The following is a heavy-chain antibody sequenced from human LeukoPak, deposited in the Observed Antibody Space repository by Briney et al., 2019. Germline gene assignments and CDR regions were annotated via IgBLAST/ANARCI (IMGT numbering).Heavy chain of an antibody. D-gene: IGHD3-22*01. J-gene: IGHJ4*02. CDR1: GYTFTSYY. CDR2: INPSGGST. Sequence: ASVKVSCKXSGYTFTSYYMHWVRQAPGQGLEWMGIINPSGGSTSYAQKFQGRVTMTRDTSTSTVYMELSSLRSEDTAVYYCARDWVHPYYYDSSGYNPFDYWGQGTLVTVSS. CDR3: ARDWVHPYYYDSSGYNPFDY. V-gene: IGHV1-46*01.